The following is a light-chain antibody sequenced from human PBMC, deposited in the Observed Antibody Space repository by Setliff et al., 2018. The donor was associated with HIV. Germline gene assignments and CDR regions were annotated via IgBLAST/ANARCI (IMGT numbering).Light chain of an antibody. CDR3: SSYTSSSTLV. CDR1: SSDVGGYNY. CDR2: EVS. J-gene: IGLJ1*01. Sequence: QSALTRPASVSGSPGQSITISCTGASSDVGGYNYVSWYQQHPGKAPKLMIYEVSKRPSGVPNRFSGSKSGNTASLTISGLQAEDEADYYCSSYTSSSTLVFGSGTKVTVL. V-gene: IGLV2-14*01.